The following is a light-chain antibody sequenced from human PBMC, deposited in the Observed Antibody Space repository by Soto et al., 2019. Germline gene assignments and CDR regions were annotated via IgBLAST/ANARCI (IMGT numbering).Light chain of an antibody. CDR1: QSISNS. CDR2: DAS. J-gene: IGKJ1*01. V-gene: IGKV1-5*01. CDR3: QQYNSYRT. Sequence: DIQLTQSPSSLSASVGDRVTISCRASQSISNSLNWYQKKPGKAPNLLIHDASSLERGVPSRFSGSGSGTEFTLTISSLQPDDFATYYCQQYNSYRTFGQGTKVDIK.